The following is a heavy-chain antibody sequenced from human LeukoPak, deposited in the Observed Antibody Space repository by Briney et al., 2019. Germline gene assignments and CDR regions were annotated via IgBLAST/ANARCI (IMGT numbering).Heavy chain of an antibody. Sequence: GRSLRLSCAASGFTFDDYAMHWVRHAPGKGLEWVSGISWNSGSIGYADSVKGRFTISRDNAKNSLYLQMNSLRAGDTALYYCAKNLIGYYDSSGYHDAFDIWGQGTMVTVSS. CDR1: GFTFDDYA. CDR2: ISWNSGSI. D-gene: IGHD3-22*01. CDR3: AKNLIGYYDSSGYHDAFDI. V-gene: IGHV3-9*01. J-gene: IGHJ3*02.